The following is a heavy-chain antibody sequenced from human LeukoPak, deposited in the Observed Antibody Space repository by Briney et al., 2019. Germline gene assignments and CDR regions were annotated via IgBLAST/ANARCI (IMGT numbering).Heavy chain of an antibody. J-gene: IGHJ3*02. CDR2: ISSSSSYI. V-gene: IGHV3-21*01. CDR3: ARHYSSKGSFDI. CDR1: GFTFSSYG. Sequence: GGSLRLSCAASGFTFSSYGMHWVRQAPGKGLEWVSSISSSSSYIYYADSVKGRFTISRDNAKNSLYLQMNSLRAEDTAVYYCARHYSSKGSFDIWGQGTMVTGSS. D-gene: IGHD4-11*01.